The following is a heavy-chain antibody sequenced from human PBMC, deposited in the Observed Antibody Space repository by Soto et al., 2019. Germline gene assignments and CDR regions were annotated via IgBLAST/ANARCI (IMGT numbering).Heavy chain of an antibody. V-gene: IGHV4-34*01. CDR1: GGSFNGYY. D-gene: IGHD2-15*01. J-gene: IGHJ4*02. Sequence: XETLSLTCAVYGGSFNGYYWSWIRQPPGKGLEWIGEINHSRSTNYNPSLKSRVTISVDTSKNQFSLKLSSVTAADTAVYFCARVRGRYCSGGSCYSFGFQDYWGQGTLVTVSS. CDR2: INHSRST. CDR3: ARVRGRYCSGGSCYSFGFQDY.